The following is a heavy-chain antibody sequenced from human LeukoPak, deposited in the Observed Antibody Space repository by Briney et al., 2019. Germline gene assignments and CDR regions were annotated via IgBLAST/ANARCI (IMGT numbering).Heavy chain of an antibody. J-gene: IGHJ4*02. V-gene: IGHV5-10-1*01. CDR3: ARGSTSCWLIIDY. CDR1: GYSFTSYW. CDR2: IDPSDSYT. Sequence: GESLKISCKGSGYSFTSYWISWVRQMPGKGLEWMGKIDPSDSYTTYSPSFQGHVTISADKSITTAYLQWSSLNASDTAMYYCARGSTSCWLIIDYWGQGTLVTVSS. D-gene: IGHD2-2*01.